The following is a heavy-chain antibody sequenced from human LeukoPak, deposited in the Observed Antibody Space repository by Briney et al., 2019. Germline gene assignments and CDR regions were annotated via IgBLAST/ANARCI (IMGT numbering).Heavy chain of an antibody. J-gene: IGHJ3*02. CDR3: AKGSVLRFLEWFPSAFDI. Sequence: GRSLRLSCAASGFTFDDYAMHWVRQAPGKGLEWVSGISWNSGSIGYADSVKGRFTISRDNAKNSLYLQMNSLRAEDMDLYYCAKGSVLRFLEWFPSAFDIWGQGTMVTVSS. D-gene: IGHD3-3*01. CDR1: GFTFDDYA. V-gene: IGHV3-9*03. CDR2: ISWNSGSI.